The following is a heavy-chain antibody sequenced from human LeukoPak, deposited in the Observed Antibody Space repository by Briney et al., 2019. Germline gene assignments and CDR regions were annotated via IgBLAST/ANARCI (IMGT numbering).Heavy chain of an antibody. D-gene: IGHD3-3*01. J-gene: IGHJ6*03. CDR3: ARVYYDFWSGSNYYYMDV. CDR2: ISSSSSYI. Sequence: GGSLRLSCAASGFTFSSYSMNWVRQAPGKGLEWVSSISSSSSYIYYADSVKGRFTISRDNAKNSLYLQINSLRAEDTAVYYCARVYYDFWSGSNYYYMDVWGKGTTVTVSS. CDR1: GFTFSSYS. V-gene: IGHV3-21*01.